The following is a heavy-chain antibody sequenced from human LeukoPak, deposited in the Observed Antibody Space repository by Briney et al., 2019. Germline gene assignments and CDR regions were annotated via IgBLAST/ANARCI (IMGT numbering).Heavy chain of an antibody. CDR3: ARTRGPQDY. CDR1: GFTFSSYA. V-gene: IGHV3-30*04. Sequence: PGGSLRLSCAASGFTFSSYAMHWVRQAPGKGLEWVAVISYDGSNKYYADSVKGRFTISRDNSKNTLYLQMNSLRAEDTAVYYCARTRGPQDYWGQGTLVTVSS. D-gene: IGHD5-12*01. J-gene: IGHJ4*02. CDR2: ISYDGSNK.